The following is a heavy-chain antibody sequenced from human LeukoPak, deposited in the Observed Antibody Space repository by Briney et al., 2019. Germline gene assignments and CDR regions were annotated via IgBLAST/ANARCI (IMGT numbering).Heavy chain of an antibody. CDR1: GGSISSYY. V-gene: IGHV4-59*08. J-gene: IGHJ1*01. CDR2: IHYSGST. CDR3: ARLPRGTQPPEYFQQ. D-gene: IGHD1-1*01. Sequence: SETLSLTCTVSGGSISSYYWSWIRQPPGKGLEWIGSIHYSGSTTYNPSLKSRVTISVDTSKNQFSLKLTSATAADTAVYYRARLPRGTQPPEYFQQWGQGTLVTVSS.